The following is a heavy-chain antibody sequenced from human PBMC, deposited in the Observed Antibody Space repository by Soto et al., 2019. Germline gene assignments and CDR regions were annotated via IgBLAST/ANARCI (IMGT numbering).Heavy chain of an antibody. CDR1: GGSISNYY. J-gene: IGHJ4*02. CDR2: IYYSGST. V-gene: IGHV4-59*12. CDR3: ASGHDAYKVRY. D-gene: IGHD1-1*01. Sequence: SETLSLTCTVSGGSISNYYWSWIRQPPGKGLEWIGYIYYSGSTYYNPSLKSRPTISIDTSENQFSLKLTSVTAADTAVYFCASGHDAYKVRYWGQGTLVTVSS.